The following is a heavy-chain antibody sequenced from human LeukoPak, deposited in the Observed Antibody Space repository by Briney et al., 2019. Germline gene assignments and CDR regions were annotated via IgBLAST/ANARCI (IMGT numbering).Heavy chain of an antibody. Sequence: SQTLSLTCTVSGGSISSGDYYWSWIRQPPGKGLEWIGYIHYSGSTYYNPSLKSRVTISVDTSKNQFSLKLSSVTAADTAVYYCARESLETYYYDSSGRSRAFDIWGQGTMVTVSS. D-gene: IGHD3-22*01. V-gene: IGHV4-30-4*01. CDR3: ARESLETYYYDSSGRSRAFDI. CDR2: IHYSGST. CDR1: GGSISSGDYY. J-gene: IGHJ3*02.